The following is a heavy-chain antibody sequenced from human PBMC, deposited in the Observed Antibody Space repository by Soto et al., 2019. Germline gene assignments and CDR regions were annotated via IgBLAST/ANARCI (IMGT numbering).Heavy chain of an antibody. CDR2: ISYDGSNK. CDR1: GFTFSSYG. CDR3: AKGIQLWGYGMDV. J-gene: IGHJ6*02. V-gene: IGHV3-30*18. D-gene: IGHD5-18*01. Sequence: QVQLVESGGGVVQPGRSLRLSCAASGFTFSSYGMHWVRQAPGKGLEWVAVISYDGSNKYYADSVKGRFTISRDNSKNTLYLQMNSLRAEDTAVYYCAKGIQLWGYGMDVWGQGTTVTVSS.